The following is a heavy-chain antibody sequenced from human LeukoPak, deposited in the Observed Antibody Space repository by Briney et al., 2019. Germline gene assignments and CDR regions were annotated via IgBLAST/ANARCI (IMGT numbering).Heavy chain of an antibody. CDR2: VMRTAADVT. J-gene: IGHJ3*01. CDR1: GFTFSSYT. CDR3: VRDWSYAFDL. V-gene: IGHV3-48*02. Sequence: GGSLRLSCAASGFTFSSYTMNWVRQAPGKGLEWISYVMRTAADVTSYADSVEGRFTISRDDAKNSLYLQMNSLRDDDTAVYYCVRDWSYAFDLWGQGTMVTVSS.